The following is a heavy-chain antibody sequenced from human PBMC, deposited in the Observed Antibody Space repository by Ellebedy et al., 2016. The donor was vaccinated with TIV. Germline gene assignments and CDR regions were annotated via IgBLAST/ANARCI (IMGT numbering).Heavy chain of an antibody. CDR3: AREVLGGQGDMDV. Sequence: GGSLRLSCEASGFTLSTYWMTWVRQAPGKGLEWVALIWSDGSLKYYADSVKGRFTLSRDSSNNTLFLQMNSLRADDTALYYCAREVLGGQGDMDVWGQGTAVTVSS. CDR2: IWSDGSLK. V-gene: IGHV3-33*08. D-gene: IGHD3-16*01. J-gene: IGHJ6*02. CDR1: GFTLSTYW.